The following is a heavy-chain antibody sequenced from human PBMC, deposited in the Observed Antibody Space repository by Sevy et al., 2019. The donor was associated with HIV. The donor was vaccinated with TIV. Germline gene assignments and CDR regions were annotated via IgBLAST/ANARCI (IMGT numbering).Heavy chain of an antibody. CDR1: GFTFSSYG. D-gene: IGHD2-2*02. Sequence: GGSLRLSCAASGFTFSSYGMHWVRQAPGKGLEWVAFIRYDGSNKYYADSVKGRFTISRDNSKNTLYLQMNSLRAEDTAVYYCAKDPLRYCSSTSCYTVRFGWFDPWGQGTLVTVSS. J-gene: IGHJ5*02. V-gene: IGHV3-30*02. CDR2: IRYDGSNK. CDR3: AKDPLRYCSSTSCYTVRFGWFDP.